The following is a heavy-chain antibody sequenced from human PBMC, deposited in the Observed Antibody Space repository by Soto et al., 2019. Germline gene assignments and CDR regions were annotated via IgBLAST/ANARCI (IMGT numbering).Heavy chain of an antibody. J-gene: IGHJ4*02. CDR2: INGDGSTT. V-gene: IGHV3-74*01. Sequence: EVQLVESGGGLVQPGGSLRLSCAASGFTFTDHWMHWVRQLPGKGLVWVSRINGDGSTTTYADSVKGRFTISRNNARNILFLQLNSLRAEDTALYYCARGDSSGPDYWGQGTLVTVSS. D-gene: IGHD3-22*01. CDR1: GFTFTDHW. CDR3: ARGDSSGPDY.